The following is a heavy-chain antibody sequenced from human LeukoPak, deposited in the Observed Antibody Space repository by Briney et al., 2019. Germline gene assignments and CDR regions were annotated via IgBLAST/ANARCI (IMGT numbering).Heavy chain of an antibody. CDR3: ANGWSPDY. J-gene: IGHJ4*02. D-gene: IGHD2-15*01. CDR1: GFTFSTYA. CDR2: IVGSGGGI. Sequence: GGSLRLSCAASGFTFSTYAMNWVRQAPGKGLEWVAVIVGSGGGIYYAASVEGRFTIFRDNSKNTLYLQMNSLRAGDTAVYHCANGWSPDYWGRGTLVTVSS. V-gene: IGHV3-23*01.